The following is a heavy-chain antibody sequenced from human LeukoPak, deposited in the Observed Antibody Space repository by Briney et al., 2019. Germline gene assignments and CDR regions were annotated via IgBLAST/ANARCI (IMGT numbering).Heavy chain of an antibody. J-gene: IGHJ3*02. V-gene: IGHV3-33*01. D-gene: IGHD4-17*01. CDR1: GFTFSSYG. Sequence: GGSLRLSCAASGFTFSSYGMNWVRQAPGKGLEWVAVIWYDGSNKYYADYVKGRFTVSRDNSKHTVYLQMNSLRAEDTAVYYCARDPGDYVGNDAFDIWGQGTMVTVSS. CDR2: IWYDGSNK. CDR3: ARDPGDYVGNDAFDI.